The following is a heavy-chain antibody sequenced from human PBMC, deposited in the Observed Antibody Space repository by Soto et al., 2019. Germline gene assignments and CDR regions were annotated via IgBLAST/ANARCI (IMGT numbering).Heavy chain of an antibody. V-gene: IGHV4-34*01. CDR2: INHSGSA. J-gene: IGHJ4*02. D-gene: IGHD3-3*01. CDR1: GGSFSGHF. CDR3: AGWAVGIMIFRVHKNY. Sequence: SETLSRTCVVYGGSFSGHFWSWIRQPPGKGLEWIGEINHSGSANYNPSLKSRVTISVDTSKNQFSLKLTSVTAADTAVYYCAGWAVGIMIFRVHKNYWSQVTQGTVSS.